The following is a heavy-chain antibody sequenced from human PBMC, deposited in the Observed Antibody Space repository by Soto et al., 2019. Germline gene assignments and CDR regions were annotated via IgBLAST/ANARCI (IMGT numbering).Heavy chain of an antibody. CDR2: IDPSDSYT. J-gene: IGHJ6*02. CDR1: GYSFTSYW. Sequence: PGESLKISCRGSGYSFTSYWIILVRQMPGKGLEWMGRIDPSDSYTNYSPSFQGHVTISADKSISTAYLQWSSLKASDTAMYYRARHAPEYSGYDRIYYYYYGMDVWGQGTTVTV. CDR3: ARHAPEYSGYDRIYYYYYGMDV. D-gene: IGHD5-12*01. V-gene: IGHV5-10-1*01.